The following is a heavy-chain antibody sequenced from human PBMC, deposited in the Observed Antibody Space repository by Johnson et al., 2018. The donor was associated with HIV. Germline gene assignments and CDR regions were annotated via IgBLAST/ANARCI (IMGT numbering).Heavy chain of an antibody. Sequence: QVQLVESGGGGVQPGRSLRLSCAASGFTFSSYAMHWVRRAPGKGLEWLAVVSYDGSNKYYADSVKGRFTISRDNSKNTLYLQMNSLRAEDTAVYYCAKDRYYDSSGPDAFDIWGQGTMVTVSS. D-gene: IGHD3-22*01. CDR3: AKDRYYDSSGPDAFDI. CDR1: GFTFSSYA. V-gene: IGHV3-30*18. CDR2: VSYDGSNK. J-gene: IGHJ3*02.